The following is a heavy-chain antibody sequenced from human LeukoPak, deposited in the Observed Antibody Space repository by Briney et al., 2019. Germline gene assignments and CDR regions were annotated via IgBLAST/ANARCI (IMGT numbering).Heavy chain of an antibody. J-gene: IGHJ4*02. Sequence: PGGSLRLSCAASGFNVRSYYMSWVRQAPGKGLEWVSVIYTDGNTYYAVSVKGRFTISRDNSKNTLYLQMNSLRPEDTAVYYCAKGYSYGYYFDYWGQGTLVTVSS. CDR2: IYTDGNT. CDR3: AKGYSYGYYFDY. V-gene: IGHV3-66*01. CDR1: GFNVRSYY. D-gene: IGHD5-18*01.